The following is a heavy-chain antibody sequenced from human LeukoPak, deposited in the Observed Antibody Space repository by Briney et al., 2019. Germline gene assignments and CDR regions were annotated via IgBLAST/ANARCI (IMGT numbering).Heavy chain of an antibody. D-gene: IGHD3-22*01. Sequence: GGSLRLSCAASGFTFSSYAMSWVRQAPGKGLEWASAISGSGGSTYYADSVKGRFTISRDNSKNTLYLQMNSLRAEDTAVYYCAKAGDYYDSSGYYPSFDYWGQGTLVTVSS. J-gene: IGHJ4*02. CDR3: AKAGDYYDSSGYYPSFDY. V-gene: IGHV3-23*01. CDR2: ISGSGGST. CDR1: GFTFSSYA.